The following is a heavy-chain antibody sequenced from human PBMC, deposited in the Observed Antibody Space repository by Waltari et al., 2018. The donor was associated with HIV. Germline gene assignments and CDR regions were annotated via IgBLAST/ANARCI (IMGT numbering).Heavy chain of an antibody. Sequence: EGHLVLPGGGFIQPCSHMSGSWSPCVVSFVNRAMLWVPPSPGTGLEWVSGMSGNMGRVGCADSVKGRFTISRDNGKKSLYLQMNSRRPEDTAFYYCAKVSIWSVDVVATYSYYFDSWGQGTLVTVSS. CDR2: MSGNMGRV. D-gene: IGHD5-12*01. CDR1: VVSFVNRA. CDR3: AKVSIWSVDVVATYSYYFDS. J-gene: IGHJ4*02. V-gene: IGHV3-9*01.